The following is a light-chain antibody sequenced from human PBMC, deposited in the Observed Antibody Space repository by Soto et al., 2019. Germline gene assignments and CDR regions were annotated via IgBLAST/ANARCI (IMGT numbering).Light chain of an antibody. CDR2: DVS. CDR1: SSDIGGYNY. Sequence: QSALTQPASVSGSPRQSIIISCTGTSSDIGGYNYVSWYQQHPGKAPKLIIYDVSNRPSGVSNRFSGSKSGNTASLTISGLQAEDEADYYCSSYTTSSTLVFGGGTQLTVL. J-gene: IGLJ2*01. V-gene: IGLV2-14*01. CDR3: SSYTTSSTLV.